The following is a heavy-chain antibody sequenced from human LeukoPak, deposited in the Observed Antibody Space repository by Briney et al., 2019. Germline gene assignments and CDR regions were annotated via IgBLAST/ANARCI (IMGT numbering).Heavy chain of an antibody. V-gene: IGHV3-74*01. D-gene: IGHD3-16*01. Sequence: PGGSLRLSCAASGFTFSRYWMHWVRQGPGMGLERVSRINGDGTSTIYADSVKGRFSISRGNAKNTLYLEMSSLRAGDTAIYYCARGGTPPEALGDTFDIWGQGALVTVSS. J-gene: IGHJ3*02. CDR3: ARGGTPPEALGDTFDI. CDR2: INGDGTST. CDR1: GFTFSRYW.